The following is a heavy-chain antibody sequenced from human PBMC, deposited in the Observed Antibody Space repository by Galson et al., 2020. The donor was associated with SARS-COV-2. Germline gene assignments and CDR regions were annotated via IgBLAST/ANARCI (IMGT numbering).Heavy chain of an antibody. CDR3: ARPRDGYPNGDFDI. J-gene: IGHJ3*02. D-gene: IGHD2-8*01. CDR1: GYTFTNYW. V-gene: IGHV5-51*01. Sequence: AESLKISCKSSGYTFTNYWIGWVRQKPGKGLEWMGIIYPGDSDTRYSPSFQGQVIISADKSISTAYLQWNSLKASDTAMYYCARPRDGYPNGDFDIWGQGTLVTVSA. CDR2: IYPGDSDT.